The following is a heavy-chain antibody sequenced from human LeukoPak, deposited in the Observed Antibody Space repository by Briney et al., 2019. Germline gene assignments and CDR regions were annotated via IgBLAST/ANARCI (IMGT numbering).Heavy chain of an antibody. J-gene: IGHJ4*02. Sequence: PGGSLRLSCAASGFTFSSYDMHWVRQATGKGLEWVSAIGTAGDTYYPGSVKGRFTISRENAKNSLYLQMNSLRAGDTAVYYCARAKIYYDSSGPFDYWGQGTLVTIS. CDR3: ARAKIYYDSSGPFDY. CDR1: GFTFSSYD. D-gene: IGHD3-22*01. CDR2: IGTAGDT. V-gene: IGHV3-13*01.